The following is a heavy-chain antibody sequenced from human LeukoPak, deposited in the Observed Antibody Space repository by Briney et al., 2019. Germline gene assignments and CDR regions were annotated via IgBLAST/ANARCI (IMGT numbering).Heavy chain of an antibody. CDR1: GVSISSYY. CDR3: ARQDSLALRYFDWPPPLDV. V-gene: IGHV4-59*08. J-gene: IGHJ6*02. CDR2: IYYSGST. D-gene: IGHD3-9*01. Sequence: KPSETLSLTCTVSGVSISSYYWSWIRQPPGKGLEWIGYIYYSGSTNYNPSLKSRVTISVDTSKNQFSLKLSSVTAADTAVYYCARQDSLALRYFDWPPPLDVWGQGTTVTVSS.